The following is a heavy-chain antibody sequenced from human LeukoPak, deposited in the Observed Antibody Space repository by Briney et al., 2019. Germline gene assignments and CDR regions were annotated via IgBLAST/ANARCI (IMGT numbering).Heavy chain of an antibody. Sequence: SETLSLTCTVSRGSISDYYWSWIRQPPGEGLEWIGYIYYSGSTNYNPSLKSRVTISLDTSKNQFSLNLNSVTAADTAVYYCARELKVGYTGYYSDYWGQGTLVTVSS. V-gene: IGHV4-59*13. D-gene: IGHD3-16*02. CDR2: IYYSGST. J-gene: IGHJ4*02. CDR1: RGSISDYY. CDR3: ARELKVGYTGYYSDY.